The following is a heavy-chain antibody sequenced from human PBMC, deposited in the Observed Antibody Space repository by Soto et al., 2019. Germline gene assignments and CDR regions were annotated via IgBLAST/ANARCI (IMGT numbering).Heavy chain of an antibody. J-gene: IGHJ3*02. Sequence: QVQLQQWGAGLLKPSETLSLTCAVYGGSFSGYYWSWIRQPPGKGLEWIGEINHSGSTNYNPSLKNGVTISVDTYKHQFSLKLSSVTAADTAVYYCSRVRRGYCSSTSCYMGLKHDAFDIWGQGTMVTVSS. CDR3: SRVRRGYCSSTSCYMGLKHDAFDI. D-gene: IGHD2-2*02. CDR1: GGSFSGYY. CDR2: INHSGST. V-gene: IGHV4-34*01.